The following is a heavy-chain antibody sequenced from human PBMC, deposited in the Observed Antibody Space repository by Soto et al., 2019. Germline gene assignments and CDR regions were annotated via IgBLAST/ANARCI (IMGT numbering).Heavy chain of an antibody. CDR1: GFSLSTSGVG. D-gene: IGHD3-22*01. V-gene: IGHV2-5*01. CDR2: IYWNDDK. J-gene: IGHJ5*02. Sequence: SGPTLVNPTQTLTLTCTFSGFSLSTSGVGVGWIRQPPGKALEWLALIYWNDDKRYSPSLKSRLTITKDTSKNQVVLTMTNMDPVDTATYYXAHRHYYDSSGYSWFDPWGQGTLVTVSS. CDR3: AHRHYYDSSGYSWFDP.